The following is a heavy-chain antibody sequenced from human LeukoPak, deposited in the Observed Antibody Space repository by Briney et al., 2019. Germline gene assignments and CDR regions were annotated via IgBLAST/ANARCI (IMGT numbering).Heavy chain of an antibody. CDR2: INHSGST. Sequence: SETLSLTCAAYGGSFSGYYWSWIRQPPGKGLEWIGEINHSGSTNYNPSLKSRVTISVDTSKNQFSLKLSSVTAADTAVYYCARVPPVEMATTAMDAFDIWGQGTMVTVSS. CDR3: ARVPPVEMATTAMDAFDI. V-gene: IGHV4-34*01. J-gene: IGHJ3*02. CDR1: GGSFSGYY. D-gene: IGHD5-24*01.